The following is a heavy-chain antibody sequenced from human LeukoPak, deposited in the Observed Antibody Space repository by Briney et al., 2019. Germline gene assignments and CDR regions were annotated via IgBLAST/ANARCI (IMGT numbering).Heavy chain of an antibody. CDR3: ARVPPYYYDSSGLFDP. CDR1: GYTFTSYG. D-gene: IGHD3-22*01. Sequence: ASVKVSCKASGYTFTSYGISWVRQAPGQGLEWMGWISAYNGNTNYAQKLQGRVAMTTDTSTSTAYMELRSLRSDDTAVYYCARVPPYYYDSSGLFDPWGQGTLVTVSS. J-gene: IGHJ5*02. CDR2: ISAYNGNT. V-gene: IGHV1-18*01.